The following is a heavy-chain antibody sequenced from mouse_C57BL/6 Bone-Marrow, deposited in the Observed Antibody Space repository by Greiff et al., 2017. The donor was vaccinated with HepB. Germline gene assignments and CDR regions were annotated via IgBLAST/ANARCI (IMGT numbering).Heavy chain of an antibody. Sequence: EVQRVESEGGLVQPGRSMKLSCTASGFTFSDYYMAWVRQVPEKGLEWVANINYDGSSTYYLDSLKSRFIISRDNAKNILYLQMSSLKSEDTATYYCAREGWLLRDYAMDYWGQGTSVTVSS. J-gene: IGHJ4*01. D-gene: IGHD2-3*01. CDR1: GFTFSDYY. V-gene: IGHV5-16*01. CDR3: AREGWLLRDYAMDY. CDR2: INYDGSST.